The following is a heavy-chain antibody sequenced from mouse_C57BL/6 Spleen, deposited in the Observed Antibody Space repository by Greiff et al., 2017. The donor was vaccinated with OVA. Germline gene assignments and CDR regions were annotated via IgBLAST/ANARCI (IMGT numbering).Heavy chain of an antibody. CDR1: GYTFTGYW. CDR3: AKALDYGSSYRYFDY. J-gene: IGHJ2*01. Sequence: VNVVESGAELMKPGASVKLSCKATGYTFTGYWIEWVKQRPGHGLEWIGEILPGSGSTNYNEKFKGKATFTADTSSNTAYMQLSSLTTEDSAIYYCAKALDYGSSYRYFDYWGQGTTLTVSS. D-gene: IGHD1-1*01. CDR2: ILPGSGST. V-gene: IGHV1-9*01.